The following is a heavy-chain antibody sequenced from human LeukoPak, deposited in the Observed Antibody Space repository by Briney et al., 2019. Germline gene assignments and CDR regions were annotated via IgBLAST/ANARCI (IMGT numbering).Heavy chain of an antibody. D-gene: IGHD2-8*01. CDR2: ITSDGSST. J-gene: IGHJ3*02. CDR3: ARGNGHASDI. V-gene: IGHV3-74*01. Sequence: GGSLRLSCAASGFTFSSYWMHWVRQPPGKGLVWVSRITSDGSSTSYADSVKGRFTISRDNAKNTLYLQMNSLRAEDRAVYYCARGNGHASDIWGQGTMVTVSS. CDR1: GFTFSSYW.